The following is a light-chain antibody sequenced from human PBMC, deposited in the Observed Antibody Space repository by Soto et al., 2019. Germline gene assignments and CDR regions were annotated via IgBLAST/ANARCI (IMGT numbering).Light chain of an antibody. CDR1: YSVISN. J-gene: IGKJ4*01. CDR2: GAS. V-gene: IGKV3-15*01. CDR3: QQYNDWPLT. Sequence: EKVMTQSPAALSVSPGEKATHSCRAFYSVISNFAWYQRKPGQAPRLLLYGASTRATGISARFSGSAFGTEFTLTISSLQSEDSAVYYCQQYNDWPLTFGGGTKVDIK.